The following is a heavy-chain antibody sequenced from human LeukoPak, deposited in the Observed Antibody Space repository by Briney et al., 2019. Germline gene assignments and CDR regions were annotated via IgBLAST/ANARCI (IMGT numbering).Heavy chain of an antibody. Sequence: SETLSLTCAVYGGSFSGYYCSWIRQPPGKGLEWIGEINHSGSTNYNPSLKSRVTISVDTSKNQFSLKLSSVTAADTAVYYCARGATPNPPMDVWGKGTTVTVSS. D-gene: IGHD2-2*02. CDR2: INHSGST. CDR1: GGSFSGYY. J-gene: IGHJ6*03. CDR3: ARGATPNPPMDV. V-gene: IGHV4-34*01.